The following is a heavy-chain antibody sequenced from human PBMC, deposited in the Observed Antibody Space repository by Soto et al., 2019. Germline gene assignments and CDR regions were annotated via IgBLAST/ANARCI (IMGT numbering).Heavy chain of an antibody. CDR2: IYYSGST. J-gene: IGHJ4*02. Sequence: PSETLSLTCTVSGGSISSYYWSWIRQPPGKGLEWIGYIYYSGSTNYNPSLKSRVTISVDTSKNQFSLKLSSVTAADTAVYYCARDSGLDYYDSSGHYYFDYWGQGPLVTVSS. D-gene: IGHD3-22*01. CDR3: ARDSGLDYYDSSGHYYFDY. V-gene: IGHV4-59*01. CDR1: GGSISSYY.